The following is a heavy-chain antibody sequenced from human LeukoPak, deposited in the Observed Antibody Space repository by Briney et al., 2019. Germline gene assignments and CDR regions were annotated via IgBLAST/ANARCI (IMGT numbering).Heavy chain of an antibody. J-gene: IGHJ5*02. D-gene: IGHD3-22*01. V-gene: IGHV3-23*01. Sequence: GGSLRLSCAASGFTFSSYAMSWVRQAPGKGQEWVSAISGSGGSTYYADSVKGRFTISRDNSKNTLYLQMNSLRAEDTAVYYCAKENGDSSGYYYNNWFDPWGQGTLVTVSS. CDR1: GFTFSSYA. CDR2: ISGSGGST. CDR3: AKENGDSSGYYYNNWFDP.